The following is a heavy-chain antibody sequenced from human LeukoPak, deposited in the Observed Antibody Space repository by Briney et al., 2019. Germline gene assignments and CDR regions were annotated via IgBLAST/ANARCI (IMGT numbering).Heavy chain of an antibody. J-gene: IGHJ4*02. CDR3: AREWGDIASAVFDY. CDR2: ISYDGNNK. D-gene: IGHD5-12*01. CDR1: GFTFSSYA. Sequence: GGSLRLSCAASGFTFSSYAMHWVRQAPGKGLEWVAVISYDGNNKYYADSVKGRFTISRDNSKNTLYLQMNSLRAEDTAVYYCAREWGDIASAVFDYWGQGTLVTVSS. V-gene: IGHV3-30*01.